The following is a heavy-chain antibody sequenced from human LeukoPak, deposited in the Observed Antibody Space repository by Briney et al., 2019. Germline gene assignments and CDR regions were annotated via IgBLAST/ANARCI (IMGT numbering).Heavy chain of an antibody. CDR1: GFTFSSYW. Sequence: GGSLRLSCAASGFTFSSYWMSWVRQAPGKGLEWVSAISGSGGSTYYADSVKGRFTISRDNSKNTLHLQMNSLRAEDTAVYYCAKVIAVAGIAFDYWGQGTLVTVSS. V-gene: IGHV3-23*01. J-gene: IGHJ4*02. D-gene: IGHD6-19*01. CDR3: AKVIAVAGIAFDY. CDR2: ISGSGGST.